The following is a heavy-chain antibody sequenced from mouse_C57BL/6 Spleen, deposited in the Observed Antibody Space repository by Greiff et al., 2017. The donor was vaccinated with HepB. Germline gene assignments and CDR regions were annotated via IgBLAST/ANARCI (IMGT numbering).Heavy chain of an antibody. Sequence: VQLQQSGAELARPGASVKMSCKASGYTFTSYTMHWVKQRPGQGLEWIGYINPSSGYTKYNQTFKDKATLTADKSSSTAYMQLSSLSSEDSAVYYCARVESRSPLAYWGQGTLVTVAA. D-gene: IGHD3-3*01. CDR2: INPSSGYT. CDR3: ARVESRSPLAY. V-gene: IGHV1-4*01. J-gene: IGHJ3*01. CDR1: GYTFTSYT.